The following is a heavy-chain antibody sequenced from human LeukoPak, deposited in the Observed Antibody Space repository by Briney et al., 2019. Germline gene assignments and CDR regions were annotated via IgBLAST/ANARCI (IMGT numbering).Heavy chain of an antibody. D-gene: IGHD6-13*01. V-gene: IGHV3-20*04. CDR3: SRVQAGRFSYFYMDV. CDR1: GFIFDDYG. Sequence: GGSLRLSCAASGFIFDDYGMNWVRQAPGKGLEWVSGINWNGGGTGYADSVKGRFTISRDNAKNSLYLQMNSLKTEDTAVYYCSRVQAGRFSYFYMDVWGKGTTVIVSS. CDR2: INWNGGGT. J-gene: IGHJ6*03.